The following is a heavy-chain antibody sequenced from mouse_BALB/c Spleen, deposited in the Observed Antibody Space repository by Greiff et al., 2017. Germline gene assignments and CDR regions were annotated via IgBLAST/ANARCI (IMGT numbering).Heavy chain of an antibody. CDR3: ERLGKDYDYAMDD. V-gene: IGHV1-84*02. D-gene: IGHD2-4*01. CDR2: IYPGSGNT. J-gene: IGHJ4*01. Sequence: VQLQQSGPELVKPGASVKISCKASGYTFTDYFINWVKQKPGQGLEWIGWIYPGSGNTKYNEKFKGKATLTVDTSSSTAYMQLSSLTSEDTAVYVCERLGKDYDYAMDDGGKGTTGTVAA. CDR1: GYTFTDYF.